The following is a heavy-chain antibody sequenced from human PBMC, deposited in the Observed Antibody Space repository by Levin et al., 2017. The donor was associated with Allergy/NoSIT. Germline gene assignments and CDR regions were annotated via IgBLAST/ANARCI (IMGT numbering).Heavy chain of an antibody. J-gene: IGHJ6*02. V-gene: IGHV3-21*01. D-gene: IGHD2-21*02. CDR2: ISSSSSYI. CDR1: GFTFSSYS. Sequence: GESLKISCAASGFTFSSYSMNWVRQAPGKGLEWVSSISSSSSYIYYADSVKGRFTISRDNAKNSLYLQMNSLRAEDTAVYYCARDLGAYCGGDCYSYGMDVWGQGTTVTVSS. CDR3: ARDLGAYCGGDCYSYGMDV.